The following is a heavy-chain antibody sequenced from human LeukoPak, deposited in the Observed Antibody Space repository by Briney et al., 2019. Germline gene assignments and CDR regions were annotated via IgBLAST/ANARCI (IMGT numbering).Heavy chain of an antibody. CDR3: AKDSEVTAIVGYFDS. D-gene: IGHD2-21*02. CDR1: GFTFSSYA. J-gene: IGHJ4*02. CDR2: ISYDGSNK. Sequence: GGSLRLSCAASGFTFSSYAMHWVRQAPGKGLEWVAVISYDGSNKYYADSVKGRFTISRDNSKNTLYLQMNSLRAEDTAVYYCAKDSEVTAIVGYFDSWGQGTLVTVSS. V-gene: IGHV3-30*04.